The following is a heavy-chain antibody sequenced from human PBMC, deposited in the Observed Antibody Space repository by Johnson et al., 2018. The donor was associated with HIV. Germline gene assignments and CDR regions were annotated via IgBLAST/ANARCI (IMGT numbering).Heavy chain of an antibody. V-gene: IGHV3-30-3*01. CDR1: GFTFSYSA. CDR2: ISSDGNRK. J-gene: IGHJ3*01. Sequence: QVQLVESGGGVVQPGGSLRLSCAASGFTFSYSAFHWVRQPPGEGLEWVALISSDGNRKYYADSLKGRFTISRDNSKNTLYLQMNSLRGGDTAVYYCARDLGLPENAFDLWGRGTMVTVSS. CDR3: ARDLGLPENAFDL. D-gene: IGHD4-11*01.